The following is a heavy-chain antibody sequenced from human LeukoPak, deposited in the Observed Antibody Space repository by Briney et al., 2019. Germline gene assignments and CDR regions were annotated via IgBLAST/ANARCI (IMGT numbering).Heavy chain of an antibody. CDR2: INPNSGGT. CDR1: GYTFTSYY. J-gene: IGHJ4*02. D-gene: IGHD3-3*01. Sequence: ASVKVSCKASGYTFTSYYMHWVRQAPGQGLEWMGWINPNSGGTNYAQKFQGRVTMTRDTSISTAYMELSRLRSDDTAVYYCARDGIFGVVIIGYFDYWGQGTLVTVSS. V-gene: IGHV1-2*02. CDR3: ARDGIFGVVIIGYFDY.